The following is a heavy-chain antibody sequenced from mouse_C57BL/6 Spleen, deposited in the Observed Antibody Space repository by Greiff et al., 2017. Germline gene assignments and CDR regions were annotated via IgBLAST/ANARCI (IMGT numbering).Heavy chain of an antibody. Sequence: VQLQQPGAELVKPGASVKMSCKASGYTFTSYWITWVKQRPGQGLEWIGDIYPGSGSTNYNEKFKSKATLTVDTSSSTAYMQLSSLTSEDSAVECCARFDDYDSYFDVWGTGTTVTVSS. CDR2: IYPGSGST. J-gene: IGHJ1*03. V-gene: IGHV1-55*01. CDR1: GYTFTSYW. CDR3: ARFDDYDSYFDV. D-gene: IGHD2-4*01.